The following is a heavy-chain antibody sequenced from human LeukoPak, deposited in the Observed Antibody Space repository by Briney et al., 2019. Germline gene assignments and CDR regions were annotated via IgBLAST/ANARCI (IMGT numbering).Heavy chain of an antibody. CDR3: ARASGYSYGYFFDY. J-gene: IGHJ4*02. Sequence: GGSLRLSCAASGFTFSSYWMSWVRRAPGKGVGGGAHIKQDGSEKYYVDSVKGRFTISRDNAKNSLYLQMNSLRAEDTAAYYCARASGYSYGYFFDYWGQGTLATVSS. CDR2: IKQDGSEK. CDR1: GFTFSSYW. V-gene: IGHV3-7*01. D-gene: IGHD5-18*01.